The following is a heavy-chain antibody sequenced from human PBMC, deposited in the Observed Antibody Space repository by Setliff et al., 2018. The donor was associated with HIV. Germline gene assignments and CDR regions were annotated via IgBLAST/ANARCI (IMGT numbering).Heavy chain of an antibody. CDR2: IIPIFGTA. CDR1: GGTFSSYA. V-gene: IGHV1-69*05. D-gene: IGHD3-9*01. J-gene: IGHJ3*02. CDR3: ARATVLRYFDWFSRPGANAFDI. Sequence: GASVKVSCKASGGTFSSYAISWVRQAPGQGLEWMGGIIPIFGTANYAQKFQGRVTITTDESTSTAYMELSSLRSEDTAVYYCARATVLRYFDWFSRPGANAFDIWGQGTMVTVSS.